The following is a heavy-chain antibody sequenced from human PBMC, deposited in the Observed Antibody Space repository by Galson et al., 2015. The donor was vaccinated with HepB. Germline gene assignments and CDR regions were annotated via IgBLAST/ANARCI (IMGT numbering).Heavy chain of an antibody. Sequence: SLRLSCAASGFTFSSYGMHWVRQAPGKGLEWVAVISYDGSNKYYADSVKGRFTISRDNSKNTLYLQMNSLRADDTAVYFCLGDTGLVEFDYWGQGTLVTVSS. D-gene: IGHD2-15*01. J-gene: IGHJ4*02. V-gene: IGHV3-30*03. CDR2: ISYDGSNK. CDR3: LGDTGLVEFDY. CDR1: GFTFSSYG.